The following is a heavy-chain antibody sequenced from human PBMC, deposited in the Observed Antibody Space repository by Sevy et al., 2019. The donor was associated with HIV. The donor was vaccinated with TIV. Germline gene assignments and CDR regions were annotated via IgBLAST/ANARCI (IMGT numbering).Heavy chain of an antibody. J-gene: IGHJ4*02. V-gene: IGHV1-69*13. CDR2: IIPIFGTT. D-gene: IGHD3-22*01. CDR3: ALAAQVTMKVAGGFFEY. Sequence: ASVKVSCKASGGTFSRYPFSWVRQAPGQGLEWMGGIIPIFGTTNYAQTFQGRVTITADGSTSTAYMELSSLRSEDTAVYYCALAAQVTMKVAGGFFEYWGKGTLVTVSS. CDR1: GGTFSRYP.